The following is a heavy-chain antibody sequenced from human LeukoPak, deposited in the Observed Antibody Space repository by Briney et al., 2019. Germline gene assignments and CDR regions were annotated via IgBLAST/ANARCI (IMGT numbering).Heavy chain of an antibody. CDR3: ARGGYGSGSYYNKLRVPNPYDAFDI. Sequence: PGGSLRLSCAASGFTFSSYAMSWVRQAPGKGLEWVSSIGGSGGNTYYADSVKGRFTISRHNSKNTLYLQMNSLRAEDTAVYYCARGGYGSGSYYNKLRVPNPYDAFDIWGQGTMVTVSS. V-gene: IGHV3-23*01. D-gene: IGHD3-10*01. CDR1: GFTFSSYA. CDR2: IGGSGGNT. J-gene: IGHJ3*02.